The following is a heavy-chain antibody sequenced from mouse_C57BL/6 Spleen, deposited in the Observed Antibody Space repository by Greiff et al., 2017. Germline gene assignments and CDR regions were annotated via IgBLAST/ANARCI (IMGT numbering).Heavy chain of an antibody. CDR3: ARGHDYDRAWFAY. CDR1: GYSITSGYD. Sequence: EVKLVESGPGMVKPSQSLSLTCTVTGYSITSGYDWHWIRHFPGNKLEWMGYISYSGSTNYNPSLKSRISITHDTSKNHFFLKLNSVTTEDTATYYCARGHDYDRAWFAYWGQGTLVTVSA. J-gene: IGHJ3*01. D-gene: IGHD2-4*01. V-gene: IGHV3-1*01. CDR2: ISYSGST.